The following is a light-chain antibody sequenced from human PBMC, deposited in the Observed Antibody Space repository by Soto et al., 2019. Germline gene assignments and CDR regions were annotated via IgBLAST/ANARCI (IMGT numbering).Light chain of an antibody. J-gene: IGKJ5*01. V-gene: IGKV3-15*01. CDR3: QQYNNWLRIA. Sequence: EIVMTQSPATLSVSPGERATLSCRASQSVSSNLAWYQQKPSQAPRLLIYGASTRATGIPARFSGSGSGTEFTLTISSLQSEDFAVYYCQQYNNWLRIAFGQGTRLEIK. CDR2: GAS. CDR1: QSVSSN.